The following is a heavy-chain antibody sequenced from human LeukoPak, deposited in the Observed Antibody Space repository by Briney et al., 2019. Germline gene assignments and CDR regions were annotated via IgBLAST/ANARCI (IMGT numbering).Heavy chain of an antibody. J-gene: IGHJ5*02. CDR1: GGSISSGGYY. CDR2: IYYSGST. CDR3: ARVLLGRNWFDP. Sequence: PSETLSLTCTVSGGSISSGGYYWSWIRQHPGKGLEWIGYIYYSGSTYYNPSLKSRVTISVDTPKNQFSLKLSSVTAADTAVYYCARVLLGRNWFDPWGQGTLVTVSS. V-gene: IGHV4-31*03. D-gene: IGHD2-15*01.